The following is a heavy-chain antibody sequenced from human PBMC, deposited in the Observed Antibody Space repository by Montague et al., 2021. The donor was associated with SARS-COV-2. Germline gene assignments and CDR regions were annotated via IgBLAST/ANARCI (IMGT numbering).Heavy chain of an antibody. CDR2: IDWDDDK. J-gene: IGHJ4*02. CDR1: GFSLSTSGMC. V-gene: IGHV2-70*01. Sequence: PALVQPTQTLTLTCTFSGFSLSTSGMCVSWIRQPPGKALEWLALIDWDDDKYYSTSLKTRLTISKDTSKNQVVLTMTNMDPVDTATYYCARTYYYGSGSYYTYYSDYWGQGTLVTVSS. CDR3: ARTYYYGSGSYYTYYSDY. D-gene: IGHD3-10*01.